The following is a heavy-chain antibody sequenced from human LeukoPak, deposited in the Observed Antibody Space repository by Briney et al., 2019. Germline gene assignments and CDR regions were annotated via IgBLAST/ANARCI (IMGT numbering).Heavy chain of an antibody. CDR3: ARDRVGSADFWSGYYTGTFDY. Sequence: GGSLRLSCAASGFTFDDYAMHWVRQAPGKGLEWVSGISWNSVNIGYADSVKGRFTISRDNAKNSLYLQMNSLRAEDTAVYYCARDRVGSADFWSGYYTGTFDYWGQGTLVTVSS. J-gene: IGHJ4*02. V-gene: IGHV3-9*01. CDR2: ISWNSVNI. CDR1: GFTFDDYA. D-gene: IGHD3-3*01.